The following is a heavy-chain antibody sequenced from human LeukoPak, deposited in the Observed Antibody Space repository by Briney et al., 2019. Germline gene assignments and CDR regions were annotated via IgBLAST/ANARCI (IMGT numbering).Heavy chain of an antibody. CDR1: GGSISSSSYY. J-gene: IGHJ6*03. D-gene: IGHD2-2*01. CDR2: IYYSGST. Sequence: KTSETLSLTCTVSGGSISSSSYYWGWIRQPPGKGLEWIGSIYYSGSTYYNPSLKSRVTISVDTSKNQFSLKLSSVTAADTAVYYCARGLYQLHYPYYYYYMDVWGKGTTVTVSS. V-gene: IGHV4-39*07. CDR3: ARGLYQLHYPYYYYYMDV.